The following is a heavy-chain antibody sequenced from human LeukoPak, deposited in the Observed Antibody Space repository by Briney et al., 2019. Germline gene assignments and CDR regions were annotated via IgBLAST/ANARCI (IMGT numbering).Heavy chain of an antibody. V-gene: IGHV4-59*01. Sequence: SETLSLTCAVYGGTFSGYYWTWIRQPPGKGLEWIGYIYYSGSTNYNPSLKSRVTISVDTSKNQFSLKLSSVTAADTAVYYCARVEFGSGYYFHYYYMDVWGKGTTVTVSS. CDR3: ARVEFGSGYYFHYYYMDV. J-gene: IGHJ6*03. CDR1: GGTFSGYY. CDR2: IYYSGST. D-gene: IGHD3-22*01.